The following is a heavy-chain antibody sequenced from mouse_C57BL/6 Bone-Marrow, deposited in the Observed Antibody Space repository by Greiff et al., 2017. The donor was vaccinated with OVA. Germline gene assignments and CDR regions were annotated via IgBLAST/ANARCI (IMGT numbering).Heavy chain of an antibody. CDR2: IHPRSGNT. V-gene: IGHV1-81*01. Sequence: QVQLKESGAELARPGASVKLSCKASGYTFTSYGISWVKQRTGQGLEWIGEIHPRSGNTYYNEKFKGKATLTADKSSSTAYMELRSLTSEDSAVYFCARWSLRGFAYWGQGTLVTVSA. D-gene: IGHD2-1*01. CDR3: ARWSLRGFAY. J-gene: IGHJ3*01. CDR1: GYTFTSYG.